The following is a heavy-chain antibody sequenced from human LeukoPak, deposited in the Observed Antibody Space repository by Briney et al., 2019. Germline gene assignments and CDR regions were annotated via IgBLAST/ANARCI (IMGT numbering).Heavy chain of an antibody. J-gene: IGHJ4*02. Sequence: GGSLRLSCAASGFTFSRYWMHWVRQAQGKGPVWVSRIRSDGSSTDYADSVKGRFTISRDNAKNTLYLQMNSLRAEDTAVYYCAREQGYYSVPGYWGQGTQVTVSS. CDR3: AREQGYYSVPGY. CDR1: GFTFSRYW. CDR2: IRSDGSST. D-gene: IGHD3-22*01. V-gene: IGHV3-74*01.